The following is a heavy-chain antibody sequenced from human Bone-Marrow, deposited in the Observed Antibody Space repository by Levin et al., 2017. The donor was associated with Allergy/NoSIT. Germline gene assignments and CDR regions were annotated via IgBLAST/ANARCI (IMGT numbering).Heavy chain of an antibody. J-gene: IGHJ6*02. V-gene: IGHV1-69*04. D-gene: IGHD1-7*01. CDR3: AREGGLELRPYYYYGMDV. CDR2: IIPILGIA. Sequence: ASVKVSCKASGGTFSSYTISWVRQAPGQGLEWMGRIIPILGIANYAQKFQGRVTITADKSTSTAYMELSSLRSEDTAVYYCAREGGLELRPYYYYGMDVWGQGTTVTVSS. CDR1: GGTFSSYT.